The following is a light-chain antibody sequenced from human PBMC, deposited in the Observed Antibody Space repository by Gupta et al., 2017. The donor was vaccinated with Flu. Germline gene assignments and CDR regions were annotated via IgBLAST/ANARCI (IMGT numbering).Light chain of an antibody. CDR2: GAS. V-gene: IGKV1-6*01. J-gene: IGKJ1*01. Sequence: GDIVSITCRASQGIRNGLGWYQQKAGRAPKLLIYGASRVQSGVPSRFSGSGSGTEFTLTISSLQPEDFATYYCLQDFNYPRTFGQGTKVEIK. CDR1: QGIRNG. CDR3: LQDFNYPRT.